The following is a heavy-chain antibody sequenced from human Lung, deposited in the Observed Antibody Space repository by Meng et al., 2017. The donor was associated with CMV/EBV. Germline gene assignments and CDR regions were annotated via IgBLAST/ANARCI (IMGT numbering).Heavy chain of an antibody. Sequence: SCAASGFTFSSYTMHWVRQAPGKGLEWVAVISYDGSNEYYADSVKGRFTISRDNSKNTLYLQMNSLRAEDTAVYYCARKDIVATMDYWGQGTLVTVSS. CDR3: ARKDIVATMDY. V-gene: IGHV3-30*04. J-gene: IGHJ4*02. D-gene: IGHD5-12*01. CDR1: GFTFSSYT. CDR2: ISYDGSNE.